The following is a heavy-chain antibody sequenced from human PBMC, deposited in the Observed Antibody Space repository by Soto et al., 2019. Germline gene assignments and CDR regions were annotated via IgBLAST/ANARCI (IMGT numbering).Heavy chain of an antibody. Sequence: QVQLQQWGAGLLKPSETLSLTCAVYGGSFSGYYWSWIRQPPGKGLEWIGEINHSGSTNYNPSLKSRVTISVDTSKNQCSRKLSSVTAADTAVYYCAGGTVTTSGWFDPWGQGTLVTVSS. CDR2: INHSGST. CDR3: AGGTVTTSGWFDP. D-gene: IGHD4-17*01. CDR1: GGSFSGYY. J-gene: IGHJ5*02. V-gene: IGHV4-34*01.